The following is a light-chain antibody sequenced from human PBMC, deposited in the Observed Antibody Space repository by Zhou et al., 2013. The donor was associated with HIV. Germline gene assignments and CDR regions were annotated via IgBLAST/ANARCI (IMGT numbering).Light chain of an antibody. CDR3: QQYGRSPLYS. CDR2: DAS. CDR1: QSVRSY. J-gene: IGKJ2*03. V-gene: IGKV3-20*01. Sequence: EVVLTQSPATLSLSPGERATLSCRASQSVRSYLAWYQQKPGQAPRLLIHDASNRATGVPARFSGSGSGTDYTLTISRLEPEDFAVYYCQQYGRSPLYSFGQGTKVEIK.